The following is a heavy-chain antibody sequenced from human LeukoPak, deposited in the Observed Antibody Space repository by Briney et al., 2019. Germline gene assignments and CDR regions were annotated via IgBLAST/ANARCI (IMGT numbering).Heavy chain of an antibody. CDR1: GYTFTSYG. V-gene: IGHV1-18*01. Sequence: GASVKVSCKASGYTFTSYGISWVRQAPGQGLEWMGWISAYNGNTNYAQKLQGRVTMTTDTSTSTAYMELRSLRSDDTAVYYCAXXXXXXXXGYSTYYNYYMDVWGKGTTVTVSS. CDR3: AXXXXXXXXGYSTYYNYYMDV. J-gene: IGHJ6*03. CDR2: ISAYNGNT. D-gene: IGHD3-22*01.